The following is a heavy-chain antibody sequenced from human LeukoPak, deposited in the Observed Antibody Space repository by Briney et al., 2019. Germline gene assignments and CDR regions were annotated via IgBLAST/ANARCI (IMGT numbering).Heavy chain of an antibody. V-gene: IGHV3-23*01. Sequence: GGSLRLSCAAAGFTFSTSAMSWVRRAPGKGLEWVSTISGNGASTFYADSVKGRFTISRDNSKNTLSLHMSSLRAEDTATYYCARAVYTRTTYLPFDYWGQGTLVSVSS. D-gene: IGHD5/OR15-5a*01. CDR1: GFTFSTSA. CDR3: ARAVYTRTTYLPFDY. J-gene: IGHJ4*02. CDR2: ISGNGAST.